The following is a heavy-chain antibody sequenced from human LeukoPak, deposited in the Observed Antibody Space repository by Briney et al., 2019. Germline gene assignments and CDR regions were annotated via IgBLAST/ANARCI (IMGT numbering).Heavy chain of an antibody. D-gene: IGHD1-1*01. Sequence: SVKVSCKASGGTFSSYAISWVRQAPGQGLEWIGRIIPILGIANYAQKFQGRVTITADKSTSTAYMELSSLRSEDTPVYYCATEVQLERRVTDYWGQGTLVTVSS. CDR1: GGTFSSYA. V-gene: IGHV1-69*04. CDR2: IIPILGIA. J-gene: IGHJ4*02. CDR3: ATEVQLERRVTDY.